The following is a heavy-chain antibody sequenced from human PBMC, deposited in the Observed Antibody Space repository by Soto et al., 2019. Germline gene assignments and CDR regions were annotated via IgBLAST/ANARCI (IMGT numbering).Heavy chain of an antibody. CDR2: IDPSDSYT. Sequence: PGESLKISCIGSGYGFTSYWISWVRQMPGKGLEWMGRIDPSDSYTNYSPSFQGHVTISADKSVSTAYLQWSSLKASDTAMYYCARRGYGGYGGGDAFDIWGKGTMVTVSS. J-gene: IGHJ3*02. V-gene: IGHV5-10-1*01. CDR1: GYGFTSYW. D-gene: IGHD5-12*01. CDR3: ARRGYGGYGGGDAFDI.